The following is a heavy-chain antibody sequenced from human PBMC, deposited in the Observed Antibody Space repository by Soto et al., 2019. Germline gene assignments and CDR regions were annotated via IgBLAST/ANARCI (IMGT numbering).Heavy chain of an antibody. Sequence: EVQLLESGGGLVQPGGSLRLSCAASGFTFSSYAMSWVRQAPGKGLEWVSAISGSGGSTYYADSVKGRFTISRDNSKNTLYLQMNSRSAEDTAVYYCAKDVAAAGIVGYFDYWGQGTLVTVSS. CDR1: GFTFSSYA. V-gene: IGHV3-23*01. J-gene: IGHJ4*02. CDR3: AKDVAAAGIVGYFDY. D-gene: IGHD6-13*01. CDR2: ISGSGGST.